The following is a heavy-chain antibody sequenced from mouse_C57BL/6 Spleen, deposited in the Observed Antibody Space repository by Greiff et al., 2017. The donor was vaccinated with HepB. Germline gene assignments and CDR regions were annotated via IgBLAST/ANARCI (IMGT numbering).Heavy chain of an antibody. J-gene: IGHJ2*01. D-gene: IGHD1-1*01. Sequence: EVMLVESGGGLVKPGGSLKLSCAASGFTFSSYAMSWVRQTPEKRLEWVATISDGGSYTYYPDNVKGRFTISRDNAKNNLYLQMSHLKSEDTAMYYCARAGVVDYWGQGTTLTVSS. V-gene: IGHV5-4*03. CDR2: ISDGGSYT. CDR3: ARAGVVDY. CDR1: GFTFSSYA.